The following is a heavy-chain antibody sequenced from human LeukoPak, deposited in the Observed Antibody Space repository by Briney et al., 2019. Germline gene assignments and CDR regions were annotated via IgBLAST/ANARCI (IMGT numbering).Heavy chain of an antibody. D-gene: IGHD3-3*02. CDR3: ARAAFLVAKDSSSPWFDP. J-gene: IGHJ5*02. CDR2: IYYSGST. CDR1: GGSISSYD. V-gene: IGHV4-59*01. Sequence: PSETLSLTCTVSGGSISSYDWSWIRQPPGKGLEWIGHIYYSGSTNYNTSLKSRVTISVDTSKNQFSLKLSSVTAADTAVYYCARAAFLVAKDSSSPWFDPWGQGTLVTVSS.